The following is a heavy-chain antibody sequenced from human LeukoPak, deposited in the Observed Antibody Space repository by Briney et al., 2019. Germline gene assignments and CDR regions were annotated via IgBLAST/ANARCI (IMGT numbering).Heavy chain of an antibody. CDR2: IYYSGST. CDR3: ARGCLRYLRSTSSEYNWFDP. Sequence: SETLSLACTVSGGSISSYYWSWIRQPPGKGLEWIGYIYYSGSTNYNPSLKSRVTISVDTSKNQFSLKLSSVTAADTAVYYCARGCLRYLRSTSSEYNWFDPWGQGTLVTVSS. J-gene: IGHJ5*02. D-gene: IGHD2-2*01. V-gene: IGHV4-59*12. CDR1: GGSISSYY.